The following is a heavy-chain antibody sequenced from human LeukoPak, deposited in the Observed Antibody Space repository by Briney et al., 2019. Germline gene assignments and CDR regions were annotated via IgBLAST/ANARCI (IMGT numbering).Heavy chain of an antibody. CDR2: VFASGTT. V-gene: IGHV4-4*07. Sequence: SETLSLTCTVSGGSISTYSWSWIRQPAGKGLEWIGRVFASGTTNYNPSLKSRITISVDMSKNQFSLKLSSVTAADTAVYYCAGITMVRGVPHDAFDIWGQGTMVTVSS. D-gene: IGHD3-10*01. J-gene: IGHJ3*02. CDR3: AGITMVRGVPHDAFDI. CDR1: GGSISTYS.